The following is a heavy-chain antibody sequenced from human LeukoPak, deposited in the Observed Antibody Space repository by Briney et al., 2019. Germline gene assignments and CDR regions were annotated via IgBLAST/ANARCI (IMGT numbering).Heavy chain of an antibody. V-gene: IGHV3-74*01. CDR2: INTDGSST. D-gene: IGHD6-13*01. CDR3: AKEDRWQQLVLSLDY. J-gene: IGHJ4*02. Sequence: GGSLRLSCAASGFTSSSYWMHWVGQAPGKGLVGVSHINTDGSSTSYADSVRGRFTISRDNAKNTLYLQMNSLRAEDTAVYYCAKEDRWQQLVLSLDYWGQGTLVTVSS. CDR1: GFTSSSYW.